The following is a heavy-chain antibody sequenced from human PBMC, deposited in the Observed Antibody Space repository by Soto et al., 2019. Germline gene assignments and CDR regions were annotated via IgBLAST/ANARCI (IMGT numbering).Heavy chain of an antibody. Sequence: EVQLVESGGGLVQPGGSLKLSCAVSGFTFSGSAMHWVRQASGKGLEWVGRIRSKSNSYATAYAASVKGRFTISRDDSKNPAYLQMNSLRTEGPAVYYGTRGYGDYVRDYWGQGTLVTVSS. J-gene: IGHJ4*02. CDR2: IRSKSNSYAT. V-gene: IGHV3-73*01. CDR3: TRGYGDYVRDY. D-gene: IGHD4-17*01. CDR1: GFTFSGSA.